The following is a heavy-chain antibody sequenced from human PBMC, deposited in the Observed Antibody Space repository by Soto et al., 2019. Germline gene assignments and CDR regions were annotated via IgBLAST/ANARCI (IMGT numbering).Heavy chain of an antibody. D-gene: IGHD2-15*01. CDR1: GFTFSNYA. CDR2: ISGIGGTT. Sequence: EVQLLESGGGLVQPGGSLRLSCAASGFTFSNYAMTWVRQAPGKGLEWVSTISGIGGTTYYADSVKCRVTISRDNARGTLYLQMNSLRAEDTAVHYCAKDRAGFCSGGSCYSGMDVWGKGTTVTVS. J-gene: IGHJ6*04. V-gene: IGHV3-23*01. CDR3: AKDRAGFCSGGSCYSGMDV.